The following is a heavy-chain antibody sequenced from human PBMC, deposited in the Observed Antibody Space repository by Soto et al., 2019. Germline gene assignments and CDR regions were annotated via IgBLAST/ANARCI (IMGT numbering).Heavy chain of an antibody. CDR3: AREGDSSGYYSSGARWFDP. CDR2: IYYSGST. V-gene: IGHV4-31*03. CDR1: GGSISSGGYY. J-gene: IGHJ5*02. D-gene: IGHD3-22*01. Sequence: QVQLQESGPGLVKPSQTLSLTCTVSGGSISSGGYYWSWIRQHPGKGLEWIGYIYYSGSTYYNPSLRSRVTRSVDTSKNQFSLKLSSVTAADTAVYYCAREGDSSGYYSSGARWFDPWGQGTLVPVSS.